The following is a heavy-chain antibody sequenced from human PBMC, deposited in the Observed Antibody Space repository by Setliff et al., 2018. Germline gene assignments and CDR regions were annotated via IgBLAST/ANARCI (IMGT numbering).Heavy chain of an antibody. J-gene: IGHJ1*01. V-gene: IGHV3-7*01. CDR1: GFTFSDYW. CDR3: ARDMAVAGLAVFQH. D-gene: IGHD6-19*01. CDR2: IQQSGNEK. Sequence: GGSLRLSCAGSGFTFSDYWMSWVRQAPGKGLEWVANIQQSGNEKYYVDSVKGRFTISRDNAKNSLYLQMNSLRAEDTAVYYCARDMAVAGLAVFQHWGQGTLVTVSS.